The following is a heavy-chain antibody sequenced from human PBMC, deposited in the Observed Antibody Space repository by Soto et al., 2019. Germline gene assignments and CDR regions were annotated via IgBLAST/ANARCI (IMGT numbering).Heavy chain of an antibody. D-gene: IGHD2-15*01. CDR3: AGGWDIVVVVAATLDY. V-gene: IGHV3-23*01. J-gene: IGHJ4*02. CDR1: GFTFSSYA. Sequence: GGSLRLSCAASGFTFSSYAMSWVRQAPGKGLEWVSAISGSGGSTYYADSVKGRFTISRDNSKNTLYLQMNSLRAEDTAVYYCAGGWDIVVVVAATLDYWGQGTLVTVSS. CDR2: ISGSGGST.